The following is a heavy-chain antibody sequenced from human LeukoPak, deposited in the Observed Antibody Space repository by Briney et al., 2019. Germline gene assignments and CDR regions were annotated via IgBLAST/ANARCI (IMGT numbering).Heavy chain of an antibody. Sequence: GASVKVSCKASGYTFTGYYIHWVRQAPGQGLEWMGWINPNSGGPNYAQKFQGRVTMTWDTSISTAYTELNRLRPDDTAVYYCARDFAGLRAQGFDPWGQGTLVTVSS. CDR2: INPNSGGP. J-gene: IGHJ5*02. D-gene: IGHD5-12*01. V-gene: IGHV1-2*02. CDR1: GYTFTGYY. CDR3: ARDFAGLRAQGFDP.